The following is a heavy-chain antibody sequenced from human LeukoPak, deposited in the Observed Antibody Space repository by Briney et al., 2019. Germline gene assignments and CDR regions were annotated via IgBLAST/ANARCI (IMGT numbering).Heavy chain of an antibody. D-gene: IGHD6-19*01. CDR1: GDSISGYY. V-gene: IGHV4-59*01. Sequence: MASETLSLTCTVSGDSISGYYWSWIRQPPGKGLEWIGYIYYSGSTNYNPSLKSRVTISVDTSKNQFSLKLSTVTAADTAVYFCAGRSRSGWYYDYWGQGTLVTVSP. CDR3: AGRSRSGWYYDY. CDR2: IYYSGST. J-gene: IGHJ4*02.